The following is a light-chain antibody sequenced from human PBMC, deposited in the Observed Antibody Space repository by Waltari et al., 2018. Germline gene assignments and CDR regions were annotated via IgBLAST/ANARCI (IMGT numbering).Light chain of an antibody. V-gene: IGLV1-44*01. J-gene: IGLJ3*02. CDR3: AAWDDSLNGWV. CDR2: TNN. CDR1: SPNIGSNT. Sequence: QSVLTQSPSASGTPGQRVTISCSGSSPNIGSNTVNWYKQVPGTAPKLLISTNNQRPSGVPDRFSGSKSGTSASLAIGGRQSEDEADYFCAAWDDSLNGWVFGGGTKLSVL.